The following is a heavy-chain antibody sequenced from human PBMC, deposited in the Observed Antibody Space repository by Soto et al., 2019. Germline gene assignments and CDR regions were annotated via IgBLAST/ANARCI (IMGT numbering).Heavy chain of an antibody. V-gene: IGHV4-30-4*01. CDR2: IYYNGNT. CDR3: ARATTVTSSFFFYGLDV. CDR1: GGSISDDDYY. D-gene: IGHD4-17*01. Sequence: SETLSLTCTVSGGSISDDDYYWNWIRQSPGKGLEWIGHIYYNGNTYYNPSLKSRLTMSLDTSQNQFSLHLTSVIAADSALYFCARATTVTSSFFFYGLDVWGQGTTVTVSS. J-gene: IGHJ6*02.